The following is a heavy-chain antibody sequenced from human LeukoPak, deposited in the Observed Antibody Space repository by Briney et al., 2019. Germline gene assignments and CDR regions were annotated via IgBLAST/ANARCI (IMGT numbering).Heavy chain of an antibody. CDR3: AKIDGYYGMDV. CDR2: ISVDNGNT. J-gene: IGHJ6*02. Sequence: ASVKVSCKASGYTFTSYAMHWVRQAPGQRLEWMGWISVDNGNTNYAQKLQGRVTMTTDTSTNTAYMELRSLRSDDTAVYYCAKIDGYYGMDVWGQGTTVTVSS. CDR1: GYTFTSYA. D-gene: IGHD5-24*01. V-gene: IGHV1-18*01.